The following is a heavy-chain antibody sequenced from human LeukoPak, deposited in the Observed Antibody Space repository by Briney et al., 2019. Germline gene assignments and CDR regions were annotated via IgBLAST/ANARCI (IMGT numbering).Heavy chain of an antibody. J-gene: IGHJ3*02. Sequence: PSETLSLTCTVSGGSISNYYWSWIRQPAGRGLEWIGYIYYSGSTNYNPSLKSRVTMSVDTSKSQFSLKLSSVTAADTAVYYCARNCGGDCYSAAFDIWGQGTMVTVSS. CDR2: IYYSGST. V-gene: IGHV4-59*01. CDR3: ARNCGGDCYSAAFDI. D-gene: IGHD2-21*02. CDR1: GGSISNYY.